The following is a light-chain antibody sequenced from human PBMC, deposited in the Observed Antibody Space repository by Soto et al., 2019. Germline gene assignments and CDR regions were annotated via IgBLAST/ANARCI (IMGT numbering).Light chain of an antibody. Sequence: QSVLTQPPSVSGAPGQRGTISGTGSSSNIGAGYDVHWYQQLPGTAPKLLIYGNTNRPSGVPDRFSGSKSGTSASLAITGLQAEDEADYYCQSYDSRSVVFGGGTKLTVL. J-gene: IGLJ2*01. V-gene: IGLV1-40*01. CDR3: QSYDSRSVV. CDR1: SSNIGAGYD. CDR2: GNT.